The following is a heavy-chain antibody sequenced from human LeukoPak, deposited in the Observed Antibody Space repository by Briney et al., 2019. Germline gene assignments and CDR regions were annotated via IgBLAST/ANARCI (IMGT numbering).Heavy chain of an antibody. Sequence: PGGSLRLSYAASGFTFSNYAMSSVRQAPGNRLESLSGISVTRGTINYADAVNCRFTISRNNSKNTLYQQMNSLRTEDTAVYYCAKRLGAQRAFDYWGQGNLVTVSS. CDR2: ISVTRGTI. D-gene: IGHD6-19*01. V-gene: IGHV3-23*01. CDR3: AKRLGAQRAFDY. J-gene: IGHJ4*02. CDR1: GFTFSNYA.